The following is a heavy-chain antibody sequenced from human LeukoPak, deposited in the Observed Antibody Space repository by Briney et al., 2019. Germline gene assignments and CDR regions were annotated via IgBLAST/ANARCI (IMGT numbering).Heavy chain of an antibody. CDR2: IYTSGST. J-gene: IGHJ2*01. Sequence: NPSETLSLTCTVSGGSISSYYWSWIRQPAGKGLEWIGLIYTSGSTNYNPSLKSRVTMSVDTSKNQFSLKLSSVTAADTAVYYCARGGTTVTGTWYFDLWGRGTLVTVSS. CDR3: ARGGTTVTGTWYFDL. CDR1: GGSISSYY. D-gene: IGHD4-17*01. V-gene: IGHV4-4*07.